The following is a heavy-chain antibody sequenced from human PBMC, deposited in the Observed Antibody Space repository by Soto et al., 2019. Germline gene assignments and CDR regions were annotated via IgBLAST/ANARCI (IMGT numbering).Heavy chain of an antibody. CDR3: AKDDLLWLGESQSMDV. Sequence: GGSLRLSCAASGFTFSSYGMHWVRQAPGKGLEWVAVISYDGSNKYYADSVKGRFTISRDNSKNTLYLQMNSLRAEDTAVYYCAKDDLLWLGESQSMDVWGQGTTVTVSS. V-gene: IGHV3-30*18. D-gene: IGHD3-10*01. J-gene: IGHJ6*02. CDR1: GFTFSSYG. CDR2: ISYDGSNK.